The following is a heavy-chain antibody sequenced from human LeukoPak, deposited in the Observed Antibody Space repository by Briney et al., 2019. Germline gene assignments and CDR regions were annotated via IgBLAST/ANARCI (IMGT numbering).Heavy chain of an antibody. CDR1: GGSISSSNYY. CDR3: ARLAARLSWFDP. D-gene: IGHD5-12*01. V-gene: IGHV4-39*01. CDR2: IYYSGST. Sequence: PSETLSLTCTVSGGSISSSNYYWGWIRQPPGKGLEWIGSIYYSGSTYYNPSLKSRVTISVDTSKNQFSLKLSSVTAADTAVYYCARLAARLSWFDPWGQGTLVTVSS. J-gene: IGHJ5*02.